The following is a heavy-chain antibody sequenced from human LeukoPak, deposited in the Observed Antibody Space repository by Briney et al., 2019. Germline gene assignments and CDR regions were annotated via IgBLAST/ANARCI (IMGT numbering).Heavy chain of an antibody. Sequence: GRSLRPSCAASGFTFSNAWMSWVRQAPGKGLEWVGHIKSKTDGGTTDYSAPVKGRFTISRDDSKNTLYLQMNSLKTEDTAVYYCTTSFYGDYRYFDYWGQGTLVTVSS. D-gene: IGHD4-17*01. CDR1: GFTFSNAW. CDR2: IKSKTDGGTT. CDR3: TTSFYGDYRYFDY. J-gene: IGHJ4*02. V-gene: IGHV3-15*01.